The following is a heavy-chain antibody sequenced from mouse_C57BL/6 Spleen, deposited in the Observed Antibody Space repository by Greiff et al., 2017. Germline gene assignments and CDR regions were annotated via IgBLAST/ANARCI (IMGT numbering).Heavy chain of an antibody. V-gene: IGHV1-54*01. J-gene: IGHJ4*01. CDR2: INPGSGGT. Sequence: QVQLQQSGAELVRPGTSVKVSCKASGYAFTNYLIEWVKQRPGQGLEWIGVINPGSGGTNYNEKFKGKATLTADKSSSTAYMQLSSLTSEDSAVYFCARAFRGYWGQGTSVTVSS. CDR1: GYAFTNYL. CDR3: ARAFRGY. D-gene: IGHD3-2*02.